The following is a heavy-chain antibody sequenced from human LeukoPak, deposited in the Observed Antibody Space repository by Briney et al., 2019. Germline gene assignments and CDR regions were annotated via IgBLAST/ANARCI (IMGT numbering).Heavy chain of an antibody. V-gene: IGHV3-66*02. D-gene: IGHD1-1*01. J-gene: IGHJ5*02. CDR3: VRERAEGRARVEFDP. Sequence: GGSLRLSCVASGFSLSSYAMSWVRQAPGKAPEWVSLVYSAGATHYADSVQGRFIISRDNSKNTLYLQMNNLRVEDTAVYHCVRERAEGRARVEFDPWGQGPVVTVSS. CDR1: GFSLSSYA. CDR2: VYSAGAT.